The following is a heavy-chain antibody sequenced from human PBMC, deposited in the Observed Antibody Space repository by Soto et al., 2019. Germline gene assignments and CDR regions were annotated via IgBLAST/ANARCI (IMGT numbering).Heavy chain of an antibody. Sequence: ASVKVSCKASGYTFTTHAMHWVRQAPVQRLEWMGWINGGTGQTKHSQRFQGRVNITRDTSASTAYMELNSLRAEDTAVYYCTRAQSGSSLAFNYYGMDVWGQGTTVSVSS. J-gene: IGHJ6*02. CDR3: TRAQSGSSLAFNYYGMDV. CDR1: GYTFTTHA. CDR2: INGGTGQT. V-gene: IGHV1-3*01. D-gene: IGHD1-26*01.